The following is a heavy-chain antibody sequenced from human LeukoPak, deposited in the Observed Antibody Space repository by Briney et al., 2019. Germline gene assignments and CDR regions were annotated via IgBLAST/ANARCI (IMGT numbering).Heavy chain of an antibody. CDR1: GYTFTGYY. D-gene: IGHD3-22*01. V-gene: IGHV1-2*02. Sequence: ASVKVPCKASGYTFTGYYMHWVRQAPGQGLEWMGWINPNSGGTNYAQKFQGRVTMTRDTSISTAYMELSRPRSDDTAVYYCARVLSRSGYFLGYWGQGTLVTVSS. J-gene: IGHJ4*02. CDR3: ARVLSRSGYFLGY. CDR2: INPNSGGT.